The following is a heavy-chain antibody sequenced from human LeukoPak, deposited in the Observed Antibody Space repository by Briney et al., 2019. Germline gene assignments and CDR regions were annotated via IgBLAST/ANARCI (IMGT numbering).Heavy chain of an antibody. CDR3: ARAMTRTTPAGDY. CDR2: INPNSGGT. D-gene: IGHD3-22*01. Sequence: GASVKVSCKASGYTFTGYYMHWVRQAPGQGLEWMGWINPNSGGTNYAQKFQGRVTMTRDTSISTAYMELSRLRSDDTAVYYCARAMTRTTPAGDYWGQGTLVTVSS. V-gene: IGHV1-2*02. J-gene: IGHJ4*02. CDR1: GYTFTGYY.